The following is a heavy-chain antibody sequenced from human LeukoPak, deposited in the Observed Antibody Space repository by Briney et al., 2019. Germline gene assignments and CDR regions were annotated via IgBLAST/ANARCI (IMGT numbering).Heavy chain of an antibody. CDR3: AKEGYYYDSSGYYFIDY. CDR1: GFTFSSYG. D-gene: IGHD3-22*01. V-gene: IGHV3-30*18. CDR2: ISYDGSNK. J-gene: IGHJ4*02. Sequence: PGRSLRLSCAASGFTFSSYGMHWVRQAPGKGLEWVAVISYDGSNKYYADSVKGRFTISRDNSKNTLYLQMNSLRAEDTAVYYCAKEGYYYDSSGYYFIDYWGQGTLVTASS.